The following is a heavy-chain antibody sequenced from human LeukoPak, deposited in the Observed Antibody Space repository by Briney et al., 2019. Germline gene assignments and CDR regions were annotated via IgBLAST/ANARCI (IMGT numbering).Heavy chain of an antibody. CDR2: TGLESFHT. J-gene: IGHJ4*02. Sequence: PGGSLRLSCGASGFIFSRHAMSWVRQAPGKGLEWVSTTGLESFHTLCADSVQGRFTVSRDNSGNTLDLQMDNLRVDDTAVYYCAKGDDIGKHPTRAYYFDIWGQGTLVTVSS. CDR1: GFIFSRHA. D-gene: IGHD5-24*01. V-gene: IGHV3-23*01. CDR3: AKGDDIGKHPTRAYYFDI.